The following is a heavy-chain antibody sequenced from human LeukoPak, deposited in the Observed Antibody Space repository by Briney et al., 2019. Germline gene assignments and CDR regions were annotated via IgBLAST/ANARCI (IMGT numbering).Heavy chain of an antibody. Sequence: ASVKVSCKASGYTFTGYYMHWVRQAPGQGLEWMGWINPNSGGTNYAQKSQGRVTMTRDTSISTAYMELSRLRSDDTAVYYCARTTRYDFWSGYYFDYWGQGTLVTVSS. V-gene: IGHV1-2*02. J-gene: IGHJ4*02. D-gene: IGHD3-3*01. CDR2: INPNSGGT. CDR1: GYTFTGYY. CDR3: ARTTRYDFWSGYYFDY.